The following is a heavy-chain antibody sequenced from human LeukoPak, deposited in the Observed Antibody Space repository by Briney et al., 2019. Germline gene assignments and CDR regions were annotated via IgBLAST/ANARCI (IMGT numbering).Heavy chain of an antibody. J-gene: IGHJ4*02. CDR2: IYSGGST. V-gene: IGHV3-66*01. CDR1: GFTVSSNY. Sequence: PGGSLRLSCAASGFTVSSNYMSWVRQAPGKGLEWVPAIYSGGSTYYADSVKGRFTISRDNSKNTLYLQMNSLRAEDTAVYYCAKDITYESSGYVFDYWGQGTLVTVSS. CDR3: AKDITYESSGYVFDY. D-gene: IGHD3-22*01.